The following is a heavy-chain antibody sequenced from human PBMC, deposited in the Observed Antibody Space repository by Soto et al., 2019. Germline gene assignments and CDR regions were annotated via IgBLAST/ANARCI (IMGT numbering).Heavy chain of an antibody. D-gene: IGHD1-1*01. CDR2: ISAYNGNT. CDR3: ARDHLRTGTPVLGY. V-gene: IGHV1-18*01. CDR1: GYTFTSYG. Sequence: ASVKVSCKASGYTFTSYGISWVRQAPGQGLEWMGWISAYNGNTNYAQKLQGRVTMTTDTSTSTAYMELWSLRSDDTAVYYCARDHLRTGTPVLGYWGQGTLVTVSS. J-gene: IGHJ4*02.